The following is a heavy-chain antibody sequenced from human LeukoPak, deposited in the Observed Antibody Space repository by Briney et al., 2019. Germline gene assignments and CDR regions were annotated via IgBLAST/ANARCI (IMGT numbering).Heavy chain of an antibody. CDR2: ISSSRSYI. Sequence: GGSLRLSCAPSGFTFSSDSMTWVCQAPGKRLKWVSSISSSRSYIYYAGSGKGRFTISRDNAKISLYLQMNSLRAEDTAVYYCAGSYSSSQNDYWGQGTLVTVSS. CDR1: GFTFSSDS. D-gene: IGHD6-6*01. CDR3: AGSYSSSQNDY. V-gene: IGHV3-21*01. J-gene: IGHJ4*02.